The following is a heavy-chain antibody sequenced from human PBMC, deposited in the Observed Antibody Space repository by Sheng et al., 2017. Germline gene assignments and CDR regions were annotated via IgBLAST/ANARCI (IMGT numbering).Heavy chain of an antibody. V-gene: IGHV4-38-2*01. D-gene: IGHD2-15*01. CDR2: IYHSGST. CDR1: GYSISSGYY. Sequence: QVQLQESGPGLVKPSETLSLTCAVSGYSISSGYYWGWIRQPPGKGLEWIGSIYHSGSTYYNPSLKSRVTISVDTSKNQFSLKLSSVTAADTAVYYCARVVGDIVVVVAAPYYFDYWGQGTLVTVSS. J-gene: IGHJ4*02. CDR3: ARVVGDIVVVVAAPYYFDY.